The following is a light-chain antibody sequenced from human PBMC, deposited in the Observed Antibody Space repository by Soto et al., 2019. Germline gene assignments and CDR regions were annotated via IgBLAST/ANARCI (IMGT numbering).Light chain of an antibody. CDR2: GAS. Sequence: EIVLTQSPGTLSLSPGERATLSCRASQTVISSYLAWYQQRPGQPPRLLIHGASNRPTAIPDRFSGSGSGTDFILTISRLEPEDFAMYYGPQMRTFGQGTKVEIK. CDR3: PQMRT. V-gene: IGKV3-20*01. CDR1: QTVISSY. J-gene: IGKJ1*01.